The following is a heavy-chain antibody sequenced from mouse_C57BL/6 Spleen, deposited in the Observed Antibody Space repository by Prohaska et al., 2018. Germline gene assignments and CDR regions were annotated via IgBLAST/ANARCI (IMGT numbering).Heavy chain of an antibody. D-gene: IGHD2-4*01. Sequence: QVQLQQPGAELVRPGTSVKLSCKASGYTFTCYWMHWVKQRLVQGLEWIDVIHPSDSFTNYNQKFKGKATLTVDTSSSTAYMQISSLTSEDSAVYYCARSYYDYDPAWFAYWGQGTLVTVSA. CDR2: IHPSDSFT. CDR3: ARSYYDYDPAWFAY. J-gene: IGHJ3*01. V-gene: IGHV1-59*01. CDR1: GYTFTCYW.